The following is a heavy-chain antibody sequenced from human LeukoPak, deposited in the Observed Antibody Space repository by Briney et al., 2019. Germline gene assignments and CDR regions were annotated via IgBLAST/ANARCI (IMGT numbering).Heavy chain of an antibody. CDR2: ISFSVNTK. J-gene: IGHJ4*02. Sequence: GGSLRLSCAASGFTFSDYSMNWVSQAPGKGLEWVSYISFSVNTKYYGDSVKGRFTISRDNAKNSLYLHMDSLRAEDTAVYYCARGAYSSGWAYFDHWGQGTLVTVSS. V-gene: IGHV3-48*04. D-gene: IGHD6-19*01. CDR1: GFTFSDYS. CDR3: ARGAYSSGWAYFDH.